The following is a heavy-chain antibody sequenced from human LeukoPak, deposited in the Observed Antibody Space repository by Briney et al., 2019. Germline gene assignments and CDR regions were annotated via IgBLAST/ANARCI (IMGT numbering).Heavy chain of an antibody. V-gene: IGHV3-48*03. CDR3: ARGPTTYCGGDCPYYFDY. J-gene: IGHJ4*02. D-gene: IGHD2-21*02. Sequence: GGSLRLSCAASGFTFSSFEMNWVRQAPGKGLEWVSYISGSGSNIYYADSVKGRYTISRDNAKNSLYLQMNSLRDEDTAVYYCARGPTTYCGGDCPYYFDYWGQGTLVTVSS. CDR1: GFTFSSFE. CDR2: ISGSGSNI.